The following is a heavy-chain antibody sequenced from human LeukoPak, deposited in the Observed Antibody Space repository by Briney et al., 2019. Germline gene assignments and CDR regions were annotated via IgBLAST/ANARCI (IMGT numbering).Heavy chain of an antibody. CDR3: ASLYGSYYDFWSGDY. V-gene: IGHV3-21*01. Sequence: PGGSLRLSCAASRFTFSSYSMNWVRQAPGKGLEWVSSISSSSSYIYYADSVKGRFTISRDNAKNSLYLQMNSLRAEDTAVYYCASLYGSYYDFWSGDYWGQGTLVTVSS. CDR1: RFTFSSYS. J-gene: IGHJ4*02. CDR2: ISSSSSYI. D-gene: IGHD3-3*01.